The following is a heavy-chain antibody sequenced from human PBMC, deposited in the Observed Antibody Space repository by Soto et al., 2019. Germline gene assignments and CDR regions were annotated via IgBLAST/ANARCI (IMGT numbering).Heavy chain of an antibody. CDR2: IIPIFGIA. CDR3: AREDRDRETGLVPAAIDGMDV. D-gene: IGHD2-2*01. V-gene: IGHV1-69*08. CDR1: GGPFSRYS. J-gene: IGHJ6*02. Sequence: QVPLVQSGAEVKKPGSSVKVSCKASGGPFSRYSITWVRQAPGHGLEWIGRIIPIFGIASYAQKFQGRVTITADESTSTAYMELSSLRSDDTAVYYCAREDRDRETGLVPAAIDGMDVWGQGTTVTVSS.